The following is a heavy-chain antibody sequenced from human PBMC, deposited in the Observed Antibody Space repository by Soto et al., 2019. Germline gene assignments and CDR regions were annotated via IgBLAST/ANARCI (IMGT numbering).Heavy chain of an antibody. CDR2: IKNKANSYTT. Sequence: EVQLVESGGGLVQPEGSLRLSCAASGFTFSDHYMDWVRQAPGKGLEWVGRIKNKANSYTTEYAAPVNGRFIISRDDSKNSVFLHMNRLKTDDTAVYYCTRVGLGSIRSSDYWGQGILVTVSS. D-gene: IGHD3-3*02. V-gene: IGHV3-72*01. CDR1: GFTFSDHY. CDR3: TRVGLGSIRSSDY. J-gene: IGHJ4*02.